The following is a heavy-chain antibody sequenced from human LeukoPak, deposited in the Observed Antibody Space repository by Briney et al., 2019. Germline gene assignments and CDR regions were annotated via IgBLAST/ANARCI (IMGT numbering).Heavy chain of an antibody. Sequence: GASVRVSCKASGYIFTGYYIHWVRQAPGQGLEWMGRINPISGGADYAQRFQGMVIMTRDTSINTAYMELTSLRSDDTAVYYCLRNGGDVKEWGQGTLVTVSS. CDR3: LRNGGDVKE. V-gene: IGHV1-2*06. J-gene: IGHJ4*02. CDR2: INPISGGA. CDR1: GYIFTGYY. D-gene: IGHD2-21*02.